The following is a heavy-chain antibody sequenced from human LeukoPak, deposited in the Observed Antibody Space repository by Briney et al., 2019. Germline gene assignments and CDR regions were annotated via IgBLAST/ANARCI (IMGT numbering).Heavy chain of an antibody. D-gene: IGHD3-9*01. CDR1: GFTFSSYA. Sequence: AGGSLRLSCAASGFTFSSYAMHWVRQAPGKGLEWVAVISYDGSNKYYADSVKGRFTISRDNSKNTLYLQMNSLRAEDTAVYYCAREGRDILTGYPDAFDIWGQGTMVTVSS. J-gene: IGHJ3*02. CDR3: AREGRDILTGYPDAFDI. CDR2: ISYDGSNK. V-gene: IGHV3-30-3*01.